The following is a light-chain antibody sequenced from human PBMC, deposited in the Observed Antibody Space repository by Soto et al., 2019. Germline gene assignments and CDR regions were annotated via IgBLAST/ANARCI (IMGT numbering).Light chain of an antibody. CDR3: CSYAVRGSNV. CDR1: SSDVGSYNL. V-gene: IGLV2-23*02. Sequence: QSALTQPASVSGSPGQSITISCTGTSSDVGSYNLVSWYQQHPGKAPKLMIYEVSKRPSGVSNRFSGSKSGNTASLTISGPRVGAGPVFVGCSYAVRGSNVCGGGTKGTVL. J-gene: IGLJ1*01. CDR2: EVS.